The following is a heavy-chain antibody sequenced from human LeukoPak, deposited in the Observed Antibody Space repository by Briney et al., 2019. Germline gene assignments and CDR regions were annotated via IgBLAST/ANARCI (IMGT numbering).Heavy chain of an antibody. CDR2: IYDSGST. V-gene: IGHV4-59*08. CDR3: ARHLYSGRYYGIDY. J-gene: IGHJ4*02. CDR1: GCSINYYY. D-gene: IGHD1-26*01. Sequence: SETLSLTCSVSGCSINYYYWSWIRQPPGKELEWIGYIYDSGSTNYNPSLKSRVTISIDTSKNQFSLKLNSVTAADTAVYYCARHLYSGRYYGIDYWGQGTLVTVSS.